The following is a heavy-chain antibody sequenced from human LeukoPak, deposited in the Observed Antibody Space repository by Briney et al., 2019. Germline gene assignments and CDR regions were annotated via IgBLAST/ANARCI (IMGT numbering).Heavy chain of an antibody. V-gene: IGHV3-48*01. J-gene: IGHJ5*02. Sequence: PGGSLRLSCAASGFTFSSYSTNWVRQAPGKGLEWVSYISSSSSTIYYADSVKGRFTISRDNAKNSLYLQMNSLRAEDTAVYYCARTIIQLWLLWFDPWGQGTLVTVSS. CDR3: ARTIIQLWLLWFDP. D-gene: IGHD5-18*01. CDR2: ISSSSSTI. CDR1: GFTFSSYS.